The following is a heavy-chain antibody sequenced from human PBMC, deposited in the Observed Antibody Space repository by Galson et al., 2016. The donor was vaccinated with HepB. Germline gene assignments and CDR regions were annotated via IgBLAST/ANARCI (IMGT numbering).Heavy chain of an antibody. J-gene: IGHJ4*02. CDR3: AREIEGVAAAGAFGGY. CDR2: IIPVLDTT. Sequence: SVKVSCKADGYTFGSYGVTWVRRAPGQGLEWMGVIIPVLDTTNYAQKFQGRLTITADESTSTSYMELNSLRSEDTAVYYCAREIEGVAAAGAFGGYWGQGTLVTVSS. V-gene: IGHV1-69*13. CDR1: GYTFGSYG. D-gene: IGHD6-13*01.